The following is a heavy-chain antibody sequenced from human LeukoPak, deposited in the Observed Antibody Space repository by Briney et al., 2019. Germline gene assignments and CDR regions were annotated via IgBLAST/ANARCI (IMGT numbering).Heavy chain of an antibody. V-gene: IGHV4-4*07. Sequence: KPSETLSLTCTVSGGSISCYYWSWIRQPAGKGLEWIGRIYASGSTNYNPSLKSRVTMSVDTSKNQVSLKLSPVTAADTAVYYCARYCEYITNWFDPWGQGTLVTVSS. CDR2: IYASGST. D-gene: IGHD5-18*01. CDR1: GGSISCYY. CDR3: ARYCEYITNWFDP. J-gene: IGHJ5*02.